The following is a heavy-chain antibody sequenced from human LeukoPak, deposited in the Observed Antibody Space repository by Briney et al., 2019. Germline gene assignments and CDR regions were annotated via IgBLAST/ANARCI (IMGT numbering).Heavy chain of an antibody. D-gene: IGHD6-19*01. CDR2: INPSGGST. Sequence: ASVKVSCKASGYTFTSYYMHWVRQAPGQGLEWMGIINPSGGSTSYAQKFQGRVTMTRDMSTSTVYMDLRSLRSDDTAGNYCAXXXXXXXAWLTAFSAFDIWGQGTMVTVSS. CDR1: GYTFTSYY. CDR3: AXXXXXXXAWLTAFSAFDI. J-gene: IGHJ3*02. V-gene: IGHV1-46*01.